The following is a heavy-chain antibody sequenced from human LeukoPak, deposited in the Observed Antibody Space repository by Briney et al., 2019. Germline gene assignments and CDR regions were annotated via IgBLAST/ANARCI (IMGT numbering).Heavy chain of an antibody. CDR1: GDSISGFY. CDR3: ARALPSYGDYVDNYFYMDV. Sequence: PSETLSLTCTFSGDSISGFYWSWTRQPAGKGLQWIGRISTSGSTNYNPSLKSRVTMSVDRSTNEFSLTVRSVTAADTALYYCARALPSYGDYVDNYFYMDVWGKGTTVTVSS. J-gene: IGHJ6*03. CDR2: ISTSGST. V-gene: IGHV4-4*07. D-gene: IGHD4-17*01.